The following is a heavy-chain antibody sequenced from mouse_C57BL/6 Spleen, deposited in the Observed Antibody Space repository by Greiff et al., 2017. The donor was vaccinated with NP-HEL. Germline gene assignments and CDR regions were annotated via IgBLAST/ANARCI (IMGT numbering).Heavy chain of an antibody. J-gene: IGHJ4*01. CDR3: TYYYGSSYRYYAMDY. V-gene: IGHV14-4*01. Sequence: EVQLKESGAELVRPGASVKLSCTASGFNIKDDYMHWVKQRPEQGLEWIGWIDPENGDTEYASKFQGKATITADTSSNTAYLQLSSLTSEDTAVYYCTYYYGSSYRYYAMDYWGQGTSVTVSS. CDR1: GFNIKDDY. D-gene: IGHD1-1*01. CDR2: IDPENGDT.